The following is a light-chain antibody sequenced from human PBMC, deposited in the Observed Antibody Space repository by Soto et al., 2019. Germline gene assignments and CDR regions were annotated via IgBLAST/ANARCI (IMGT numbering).Light chain of an antibody. CDR2: EVS. CDR1: STDVGNYTL. CDR3: CSYAGSYYV. J-gene: IGLJ1*01. V-gene: IGLV2-23*02. Sequence: SVLTQPASVSGSPGQPITISCTGTSTDVGNYTLVSWYHHHPGTAPKLMIYEVSQRPSGVSNRFSGSKSGDTASLTISGLQAEDEADYYCCSYAGSYYVFGTGTEVTVL.